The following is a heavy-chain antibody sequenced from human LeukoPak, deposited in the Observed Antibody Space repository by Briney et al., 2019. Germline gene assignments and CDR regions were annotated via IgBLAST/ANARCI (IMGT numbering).Heavy chain of an antibody. D-gene: IGHD1-26*01. J-gene: IGHJ4*02. V-gene: IGHV4-31*03. CDR1: GGSVSRGGYY. Sequence: SETLSLTCTVSGGSVSRGGYYWNWIRHHPGKGLEWIGFTSYTERTYYHPSLMNRITMSVDISQNHCSLKMRDVTAADTAVYFCATADWESFYFDSWGQGALVAVSS. CDR3: ATADWESFYFDS. CDR2: TSYTERT.